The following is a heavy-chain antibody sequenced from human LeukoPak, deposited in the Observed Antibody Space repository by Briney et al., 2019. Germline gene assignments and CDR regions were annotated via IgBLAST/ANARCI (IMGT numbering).Heavy chain of an antibody. CDR2: ISAYNGNT. CDR3: ARAALLWFGECLDY. Sequence: ASVKVSCKTSGYTFTSYGISWVRQAPGQGREWMGWISAYNGNTNYAQKLQGRVTMTTDTSTSTAYMELRSLRSDDTAVYYCARAALLWFGECLDYWGQGTLVTVSS. V-gene: IGHV1-18*01. J-gene: IGHJ4*02. D-gene: IGHD3-10*01. CDR1: GYTFTSYG.